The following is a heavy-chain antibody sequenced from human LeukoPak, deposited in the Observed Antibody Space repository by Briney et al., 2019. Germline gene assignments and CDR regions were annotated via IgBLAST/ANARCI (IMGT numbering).Heavy chain of an antibody. CDR2: INHSGST. D-gene: IGHD3-9*01. J-gene: IGHJ4*02. V-gene: IGHV4-34*01. CDR1: GGSFSGYY. CDR3: AKETRLRYFDWLGGPSDY. Sequence: PSETLSLTCAVYGGSFSGYYWSWIRQPPGKGLEWIGEINHSGSTNYNPSLKSRVTISLDTSKNQFSLRLSSVTAADTAVYYCAKETRLRYFDWLGGPSDYWGQGTLVTVSS.